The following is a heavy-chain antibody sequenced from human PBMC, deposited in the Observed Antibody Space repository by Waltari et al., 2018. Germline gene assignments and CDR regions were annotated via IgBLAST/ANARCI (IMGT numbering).Heavy chain of an antibody. J-gene: IGHJ6*02. Sequence: QVQLVQSGAEVKKPGASVKVSCKVSGYTLTDLSMPWVRPAPGKGLEWMGGFDPEDGETIYAQKFQGRVTMTEDTSTDTAYMELSSLRSEDTAVYYCATLLGFLDRYYYGMDVWGQGTTVTVSS. CDR3: ATLLGFLDRYYYGMDV. V-gene: IGHV1-24*01. D-gene: IGHD1-1*01. CDR2: FDPEDGET. CDR1: GYTLTDLS.